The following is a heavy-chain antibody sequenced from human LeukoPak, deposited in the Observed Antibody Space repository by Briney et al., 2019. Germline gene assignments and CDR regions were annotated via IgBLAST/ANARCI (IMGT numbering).Heavy chain of an antibody. J-gene: IGHJ4*02. CDR1: GGSISSSSYF. CDR3: ARETADLGRSLDS. Sequence: SETLFLTCTVSGGSISSSSYFWSWIRQPAGKGLEWIGRIYTSGITNSNPSLKSRVTMSLDTSKNQFSLNLTSVTAADTAVYFCARETADLGRSLDSWGQGTLVTVSS. V-gene: IGHV4-61*02. D-gene: IGHD1-26*01. CDR2: IYTSGIT.